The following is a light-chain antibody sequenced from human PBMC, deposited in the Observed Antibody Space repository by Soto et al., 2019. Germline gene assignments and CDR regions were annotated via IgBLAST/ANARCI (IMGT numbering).Light chain of an antibody. J-gene: IGKJ1*01. CDR1: QSVSSSY. Sequence: EIVLTQSPGTLSLSPGARAPLSCRASQSVSSSYLAWSQQKPGQAPRLLIYGASSRATGIPARFSGSGSGTEFTLTINSLQSEDFAVYYCQQYQNLWTFGQGTKVDIK. CDR3: QQYQNLWT. V-gene: IGKV3-20*01. CDR2: GAS.